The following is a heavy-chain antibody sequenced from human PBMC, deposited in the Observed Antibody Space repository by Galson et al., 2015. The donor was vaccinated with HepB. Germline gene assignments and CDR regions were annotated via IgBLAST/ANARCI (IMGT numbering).Heavy chain of an antibody. D-gene: IGHD3-22*01. CDR2: ISGSGDIT. Sequence: SLRLSCAASGFTFSGYAMSWVRQAPGKGLEWVSRISGSGDITYYADSVKGRFTISRDNSKNTLYLQMSSLRAEDTALYYCANHRYEDSSGYHDHWGQGTLVTVSS. J-gene: IGHJ5*02. V-gene: IGHV3-23*01. CDR3: ANHRYEDSSGYHDH. CDR1: GFTFSGYA.